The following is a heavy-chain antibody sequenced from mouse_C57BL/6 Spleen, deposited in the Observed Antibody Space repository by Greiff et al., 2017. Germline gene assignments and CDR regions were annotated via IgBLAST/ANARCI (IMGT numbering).Heavy chain of an antibody. Sequence: VQLQQSGAELARPGASVKMSCKASGYSFTSYTMHWVKQRPGQGLEWIGYINPSSGYTKYNQKFKDKATLTADKSSSTAYMQLSSLTSEDSAVYYCARSLDFDYDYAMDYWGQGTSVTVSS. V-gene: IGHV1-4*01. CDR3: ARSLDFDYDYAMDY. CDR1: GYSFTSYT. J-gene: IGHJ4*01. CDR2: INPSSGYT. D-gene: IGHD2-4*01.